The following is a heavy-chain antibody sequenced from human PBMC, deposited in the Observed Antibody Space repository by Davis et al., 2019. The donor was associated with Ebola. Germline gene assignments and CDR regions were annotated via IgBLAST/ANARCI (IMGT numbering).Heavy chain of an antibody. CDR3: AKGGSGWPSDYSYGMGV. Sequence: GGSLRLSCAASGFAFSDYVLHWVRQAPGKGLEWVALISSDGSNKNYADSVKGRFTISRDNSKNTLYLQMTSLTVEDTAVYYCAKGGSGWPSDYSYGMGVWGKGTTVTVSS. CDR2: ISSDGSNK. V-gene: IGHV3-30-3*01. J-gene: IGHJ6*04. CDR1: GFAFSDYV. D-gene: IGHD6-19*01.